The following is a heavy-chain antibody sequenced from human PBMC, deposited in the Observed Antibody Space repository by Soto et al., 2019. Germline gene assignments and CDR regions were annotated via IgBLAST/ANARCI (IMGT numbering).Heavy chain of an antibody. Sequence: ASVKVSCQASGSTFTSYGISWVRQAPGQGLEWMGWISAYNGNTNYAQKLQGRVTMTTDTSTSTAYMELRSLRSDDTAVYYCARAAIWFGELLPWGQGTLVTVSS. CDR1: GSTFTSYG. V-gene: IGHV1-18*01. D-gene: IGHD3-10*01. CDR3: ARAAIWFGELLP. J-gene: IGHJ4*02. CDR2: ISAYNGNT.